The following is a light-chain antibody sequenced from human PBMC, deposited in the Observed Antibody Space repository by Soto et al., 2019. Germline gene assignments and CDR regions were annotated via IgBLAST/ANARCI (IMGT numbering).Light chain of an antibody. CDR3: QQYSDWRPQ. Sequence: EIVLTQPPGTLSLSPGERATLFCSASHSVSSSLAWYQQKPGQAPRLLIHGASTRATGIPARFSGSGSGTEFTLTISSLQSEDFAVYYCQQYSDWRPQFGQGTKVDIK. J-gene: IGKJ1*01. CDR1: HSVSSS. V-gene: IGKV3-15*01. CDR2: GAS.